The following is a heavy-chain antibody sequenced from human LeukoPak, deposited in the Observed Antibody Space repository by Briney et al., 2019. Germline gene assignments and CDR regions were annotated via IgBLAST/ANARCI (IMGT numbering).Heavy chain of an antibody. Sequence: SETLSLTCTVSGGSISSSTYYWSWIRQPAGKGLEWIGRIYTSGSTNYNPSLKSRVTMSVDTSKNQFSLKLSSVTAADTAVYYCAVLVRDAFDIWGQGTMVTVSS. CDR3: AVLVRDAFDI. V-gene: IGHV4-61*02. D-gene: IGHD2-15*01. CDR1: GGSISSSTYY. J-gene: IGHJ3*02. CDR2: IYTSGST.